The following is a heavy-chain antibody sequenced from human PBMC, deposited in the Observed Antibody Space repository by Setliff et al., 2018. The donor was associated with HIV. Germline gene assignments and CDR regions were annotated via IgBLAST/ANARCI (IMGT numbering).Heavy chain of an antibody. J-gene: IGHJ5*02. D-gene: IGHD3-10*01. CDR2: IFSSGST. CDR1: GDSISSYS. V-gene: IGHV4-4*09. Sequence: SDTLSLTCTVSGDSISSYSWNWIRQSPGGGLEWIGFIFSSGSTKYNPSLQSRVTMSIDTSKNQFSLRLTSVTAADTAVYYCARRIDDSGSFPDKNWFDTWGQGSLVTAPQ. CDR3: ARRIDDSGSFPDKNWFDT.